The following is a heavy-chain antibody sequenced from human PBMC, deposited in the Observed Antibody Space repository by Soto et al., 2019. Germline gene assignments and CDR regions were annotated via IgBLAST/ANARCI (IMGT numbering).Heavy chain of an antibody. CDR1: GYTFTSYY. CDR2: INPSGGST. D-gene: IGHD3-3*01. CDR3: ARGLRFLEWLYEYFQH. V-gene: IGHV1-46*01. Sequence: ASRKISCKSSGYTFTSYYMHWVRQAPGQGLEWMGIINPSGGSTSYAQKFQGRVTMTRDTSTSTVYMELSSLRSEDTAVYYCARGLRFLEWLYEYFQHWGQGTLVTVSS. J-gene: IGHJ1*01.